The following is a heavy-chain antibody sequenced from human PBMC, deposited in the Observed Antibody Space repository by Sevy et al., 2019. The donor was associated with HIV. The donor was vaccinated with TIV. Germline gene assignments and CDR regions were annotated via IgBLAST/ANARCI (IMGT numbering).Heavy chain of an antibody. CDR3: ASNGGAAYYYHGMDV. CDR2: IYSGGST. CDR1: GFTVSSNY. J-gene: IGHJ6*02. Sequence: GGSLRLSCAASGFTVSSNYMSWVRQAPGKGLEWVSVIYSGGSTYYADSVKGRFTISRDNSKNTLYLQMNSLRAEDTAVYYCASNGGAAYYYHGMDVWGQGTTVTVSS. V-gene: IGHV3-53*01. D-gene: IGHD2-8*01.